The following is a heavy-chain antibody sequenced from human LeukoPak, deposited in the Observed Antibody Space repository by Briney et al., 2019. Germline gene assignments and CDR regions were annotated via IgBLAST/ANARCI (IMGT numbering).Heavy chain of an antibody. CDR3: AGSIAALLNY. CDR2: INHSGST. D-gene: IGHD6-6*01. J-gene: IGHJ4*02. Sequence: SETLSLTCAVYGGSFSGYYWSWIRQPPGKGLEWIGEINHSGSTNYNPSLKSRVTISVDMSKNQFSLKLSSVTAADTAVYYCAGSIAALLNYWGQGTLVTVSS. CDR1: GGSFSGYY. V-gene: IGHV4-34*01.